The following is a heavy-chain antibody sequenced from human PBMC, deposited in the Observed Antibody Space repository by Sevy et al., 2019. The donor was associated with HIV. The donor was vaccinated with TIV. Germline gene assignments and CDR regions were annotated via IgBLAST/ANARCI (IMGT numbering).Heavy chain of an antibody. Sequence: SETLSLTCTVSGGTINRGGYYWSRIRQNPGKGLEWIGYIYYGGTTYYNPSLKSRLTISVDTSKTQFSLKVSSVTAADTAVYYCAREGLRNAGFDYWGQGTLVTVSS. V-gene: IGHV4-31*03. CDR3: AREGLRNAGFDY. CDR2: IYYGGTT. CDR1: GGTINRGGYY. J-gene: IGHJ4*02.